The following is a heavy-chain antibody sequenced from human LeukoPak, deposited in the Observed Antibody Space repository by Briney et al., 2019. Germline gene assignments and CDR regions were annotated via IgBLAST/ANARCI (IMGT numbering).Heavy chain of an antibody. CDR3: ARDCSGGSCYGAFDI. D-gene: IGHD2-15*01. J-gene: IGHJ3*02. CDR2: VYDSGST. V-gene: IGHV4-30-4*01. Sequence: PSQTLSLTCTVSGASIRSGDYYWSWIRQPPGKGLEWIGYVYDSGSTYYNPSLKSRITISVDTSENRFSLKLSSVTATDTAVYYCARDCSGGSCYGAFDIWGQGTMVTVSS. CDR1: GASIRSGDYY.